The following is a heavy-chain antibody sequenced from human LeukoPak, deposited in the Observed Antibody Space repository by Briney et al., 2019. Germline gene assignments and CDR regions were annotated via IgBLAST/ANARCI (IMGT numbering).Heavy chain of an antibody. J-gene: IGHJ4*02. V-gene: IGHV7-4-1*02. D-gene: IGHD5-12*01. CDR2: INTNTGNP. CDR3: ARVAVGGSESGYDWYYFDY. Sequence: GASVKVSCKASGYTFTSYAMNWVRQAPGQGLEWMGWINTNTGNPTYAQGFTGRFVFSLDTSVSTAYLQISSLKAEDTAVYYCARVAVGGSESGYDWYYFDYWGQGTLVTVSS. CDR1: GYTFTSYA.